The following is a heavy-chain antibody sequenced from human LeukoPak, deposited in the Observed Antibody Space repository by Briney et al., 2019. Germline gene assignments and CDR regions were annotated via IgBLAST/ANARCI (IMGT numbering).Heavy chain of an antibody. V-gene: IGHV1-18*01. CDR3: ARDLRELMGGDYYFDY. J-gene: IGHJ4*02. Sequence: ASVKVSCKASGYTLSNFGISWVRQAPGQGLEWMGWLSASNGNTNYAQKVRGRVTMTTDTSTNTAYLHLKRLRSDDTAVYYCARDLRELMGGDYYFDYWGQGTLVTVSS. CDR1: GYTLSNFG. CDR2: LSASNGNT. D-gene: IGHD2-8*01.